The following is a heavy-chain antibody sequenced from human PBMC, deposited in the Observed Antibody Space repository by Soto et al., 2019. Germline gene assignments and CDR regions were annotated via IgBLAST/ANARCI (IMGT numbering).Heavy chain of an antibody. J-gene: IGHJ4*02. D-gene: IGHD5-12*01. CDR1: GDTFTIFA. CDR3: ARDLGSGYDPGDY. V-gene: IGHV1-69*12. Sequence: QVQLVQSGAEVKKPGSSVKVSCKASGDTFTIFAISWVRQAPGQGLEWMGGIIPTIGTTNYAQRFQGRITMTGDEPTGTACMELSSLKSEDPAVYYCARDLGSGYDPGDYWGQGTLVTVSS. CDR2: IIPTIGTT.